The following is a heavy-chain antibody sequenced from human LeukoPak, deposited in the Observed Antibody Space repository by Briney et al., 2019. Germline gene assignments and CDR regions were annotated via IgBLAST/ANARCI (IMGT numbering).Heavy chain of an antibody. CDR2: IIPIFGTA. Sequence: SVKVSCKASGGTFSSYAISWVRQAPGQGLEWMGGIIPIFGTANYAQKFQGRVTITAVESTSTAYMELSSLGSEDTAVYYCARRYRGSSGDYVGVSYYYYGMDVWGQGTTVTVSS. D-gene: IGHD4-17*01. J-gene: IGHJ6*02. V-gene: IGHV1-69*01. CDR1: GGTFSSYA. CDR3: ARRYRGSSGDYVGVSYYYYGMDV.